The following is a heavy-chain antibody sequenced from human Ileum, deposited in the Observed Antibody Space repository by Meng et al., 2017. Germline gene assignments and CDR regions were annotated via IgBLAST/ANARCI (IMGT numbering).Heavy chain of an antibody. V-gene: IGHV4-4*02. Sequence: QGQLQESGPGLVKPSGTLSLTWAVSGDSISSRDWWSWVRQPPGKGLEWIGEISQESGRTNYNPSLKSRVTISLDKSKNQFSLNLNSVTAADTAVYYCVRNEGYSLGDWGQGTLVTVSS. CDR3: VRNEGYSLGD. D-gene: IGHD2-21*01. CDR2: ISQESGRT. J-gene: IGHJ4*02. CDR1: GDSISSRDW.